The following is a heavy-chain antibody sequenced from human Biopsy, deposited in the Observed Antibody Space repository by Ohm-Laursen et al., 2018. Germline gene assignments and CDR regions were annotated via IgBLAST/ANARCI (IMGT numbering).Heavy chain of an antibody. D-gene: IGHD3-3*01. CDR2: ISNSGTT. V-gene: IGHV4-61*08. J-gene: IGHJ4*02. Sequence: SDTLSLTCTVSGGSISSGGSYWSWIRQRPGKGLQWIGSISNSGTTKSSPSLKSQVNISLHTSKNQLSLKLTSVTAADTAVYYCARLSTLFGVADFTDDWGQGTLVTVSS. CDR1: GGSISSGGSY. CDR3: ARLSTLFGVADFTDD.